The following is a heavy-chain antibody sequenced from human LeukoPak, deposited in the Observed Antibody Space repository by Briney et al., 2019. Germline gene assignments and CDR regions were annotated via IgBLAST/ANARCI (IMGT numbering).Heavy chain of an antibody. V-gene: IGHV1-8*01. CDR1: GYTFTSYD. J-gene: IGHJ5*02. D-gene: IGHD3-3*01. Sequence: ASVKVSCKASGYTFTSYDINWVRQAPGQGLEWMGWMNPNSGNTGYAQKFRGRVTMTRNTSISTAYMELSSLRSEDTAVYYCARGDEYFSWFDPWGQGTLVTVSS. CDR3: ARGDEYFSWFDP. CDR2: MNPNSGNT.